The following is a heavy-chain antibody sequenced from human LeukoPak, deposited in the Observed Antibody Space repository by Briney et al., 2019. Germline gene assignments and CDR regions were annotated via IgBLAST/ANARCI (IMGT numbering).Heavy chain of an antibody. V-gene: IGHV3-11*04. J-gene: IGHJ5*02. Sequence: GGSLRLSCAASGFTFSDYYMSWIRQAPGKALEWVSYVSSGSSTIYYADSVKGRFTISRDNARNSLYLQMNTLRAEDTAVYSCARGADGVSSNSRGWFDPWGQGTLVTVSS. CDR2: VSSGSSTI. D-gene: IGHD2-15*01. CDR3: ARGADGVSSNSRGWFDP. CDR1: GFTFSDYY.